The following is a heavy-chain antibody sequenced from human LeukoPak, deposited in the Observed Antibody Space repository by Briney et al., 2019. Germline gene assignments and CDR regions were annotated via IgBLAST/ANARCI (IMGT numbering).Heavy chain of an antibody. Sequence: KASETLSLTCAVYGGSFSGYYWGWIRQPPGKGLEWIGSIYHTGTTYYNPSLKSRVTISVDTSKNHFSLKVTSVTAADTAVYYCARAVGPDRPFDYWGQGTLVTVSS. CDR2: IYHTGTT. CDR3: ARAVGPDRPFDY. J-gene: IGHJ4*02. V-gene: IGHV4-38-2*01. CDR1: GGSFSGYY. D-gene: IGHD1-14*01.